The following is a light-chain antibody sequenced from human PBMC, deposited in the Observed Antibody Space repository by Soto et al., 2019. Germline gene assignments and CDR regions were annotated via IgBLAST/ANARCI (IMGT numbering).Light chain of an antibody. J-gene: IGKJ1*01. V-gene: IGKV1-5*01. CDR1: QSISSS. Sequence: DIQMTQSPSTLSASVGDRVTITCRASQSISSSLAWYQQKPGKAPKLLIYDASSLESGVPSRFSGSGSGTEFTLTISSLQPDDFATYYCQQYNTYSPWTFGQGTKVDIK. CDR2: DAS. CDR3: QQYNTYSPWT.